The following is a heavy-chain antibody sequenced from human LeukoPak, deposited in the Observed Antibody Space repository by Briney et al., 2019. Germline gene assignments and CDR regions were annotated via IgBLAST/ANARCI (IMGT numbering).Heavy chain of an antibody. Sequence: GGSLTLSCAASGFTVSSNYMSWVRQAPGKGLEWASVIYSGGSTYYADSVKGRFTISRDNSKNTLYLQMNSLRAEDTAVYYCARVDVGGYCSGGSCYPGDGYYYYMDVWGKGTTVTVSS. CDR1: GFTVSSNY. V-gene: IGHV3-53*01. CDR2: IYSGGST. J-gene: IGHJ6*03. D-gene: IGHD2-15*01. CDR3: ARVDVGGYCSGGSCYPGDGYYYYMDV.